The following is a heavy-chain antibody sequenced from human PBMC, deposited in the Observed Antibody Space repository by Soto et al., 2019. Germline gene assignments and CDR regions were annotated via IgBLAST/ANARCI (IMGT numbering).Heavy chain of an antibody. Sequence: QVQLVQSGAEVKKPGASVKVSCKASGYTFINYGITWVRQAPGQGLEWMGWISAYNGDTNYTQKLQGRVTRTTDASTSIAGMERRSLRSEDAVVYFCARARGVAPSVAGIIYYYSYMDVWGKGTTVTFSS. CDR1: GYTFINYG. V-gene: IGHV1-18*01. CDR3: ARARGVAPSVAGIIYYYSYMDV. D-gene: IGHD6-19*01. CDR2: ISAYNGDT. J-gene: IGHJ6*03.